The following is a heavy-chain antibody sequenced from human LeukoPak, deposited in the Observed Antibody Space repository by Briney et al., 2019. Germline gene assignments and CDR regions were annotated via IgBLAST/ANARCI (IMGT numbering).Heavy chain of an antibody. Sequence: SEALSLTCNVSGDSITSGGFYWAWIRQSPGKGLEWIGNVYYSGTTQYNPSLKGRVTISMDMSKNQFSLNLNSVSVTDTAIYYCARRDYAAWFDPWGQGTLVTVSS. CDR1: GDSITSGGFY. J-gene: IGHJ5*02. D-gene: IGHD4/OR15-4a*01. CDR3: ARRDYAAWFDP. V-gene: IGHV4-39*01. CDR2: VYYSGTT.